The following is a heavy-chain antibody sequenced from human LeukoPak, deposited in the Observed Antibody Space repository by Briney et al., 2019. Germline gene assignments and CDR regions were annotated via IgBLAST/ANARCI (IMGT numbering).Heavy chain of an antibody. Sequence: GGSLRLSCAASGFTFSSYSVNWVPQAPGKGLGSGSSISSSSSDIYYADSVKGRFNISRDNANSSLYLQTDSLRADDTAVYYCARECDSGYDSRYYFDYWGQGTLVTVSS. CDR1: GFTFSSYS. CDR3: ARECDSGYDSRYYFDY. J-gene: IGHJ4*02. D-gene: IGHD5-12*01. CDR2: ISSSSSDI. V-gene: IGHV3-21*01.